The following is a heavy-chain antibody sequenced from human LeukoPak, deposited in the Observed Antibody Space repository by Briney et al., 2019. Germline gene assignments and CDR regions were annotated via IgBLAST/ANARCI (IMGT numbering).Heavy chain of an antibody. V-gene: IGHV1-69*06. J-gene: IGHJ4*02. CDR2: IIPIVGTA. CDR1: GGTVSSYA. D-gene: IGHD4-17*01. Sequence: VASVKVSCKASGGTVSSYAISWVRQAPGQGLEWMGGIIPIVGTANYAQKFQGRVTITADKSTSTAYMELSSLRSEDTAVYYCASTNNRLRYNGDYYYWGQGTLVTVSS. CDR3: ASTNNRLRYNGDYYY.